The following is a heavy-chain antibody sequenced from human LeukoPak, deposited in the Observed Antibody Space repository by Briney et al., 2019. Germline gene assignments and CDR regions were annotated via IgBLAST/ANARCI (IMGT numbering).Heavy chain of an antibody. CDR1: GFTFSYA. CDR3: AKPIAAAERPKRRIKEQSDY. J-gene: IGHJ4*02. V-gene: IGHV3-23*01. D-gene: IGHD6-13*01. CDR2: ISGSGGST. Sequence: GGSLRLSRAASGFTFSYAMSWVRQAPGKGLEWVSAISGSGGSTYYADSVKGRFTISRDNSKNTLYLQMNSLRAEDTAVYYCAKPIAAAERPKRRIKEQSDYWGQGTLVTVSS.